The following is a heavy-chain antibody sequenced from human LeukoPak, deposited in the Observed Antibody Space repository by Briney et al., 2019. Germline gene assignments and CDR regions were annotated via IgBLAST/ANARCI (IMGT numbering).Heavy chain of an antibody. CDR2: ISYDGSNK. Sequence: GGSLRLSCAASGFTFSSYAMHWVRQAPGKGLEWVAVISYDGSNKYYADSVKGRFTISRDNSKNTLYLQMNSLRAEDTAVYYCARDEGTMVWGVIRSFDYWGQGTLVTVSS. D-gene: IGHD3-10*01. J-gene: IGHJ4*02. V-gene: IGHV3-30*04. CDR1: GFTFSSYA. CDR3: ARDEGTMVWGVIRSFDY.